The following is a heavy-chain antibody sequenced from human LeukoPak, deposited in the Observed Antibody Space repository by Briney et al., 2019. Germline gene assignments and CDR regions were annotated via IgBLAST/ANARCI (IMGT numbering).Heavy chain of an antibody. D-gene: IGHD2-2*01. V-gene: IGHV5-51*01. CDR3: ARLPRYCSSTSCHFDY. CDR2: IYPGDSDT. Sequence: GESLKISCKGSGYSFTSYWIGWVRQMPGKGLEWMGIIYPGDSDTRYSPSFQGQVTISADKSISTAYLQWSSLKASDTAIYYCARLPRYCSSTSCHFDYWGQGTLVTVSS. CDR1: GYSFTSYW. J-gene: IGHJ4*02.